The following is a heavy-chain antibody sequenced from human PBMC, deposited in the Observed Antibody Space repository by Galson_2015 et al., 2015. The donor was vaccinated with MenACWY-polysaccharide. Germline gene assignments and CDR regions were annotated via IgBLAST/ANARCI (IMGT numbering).Heavy chain of an antibody. D-gene: IGHD1-14*01. CDR3: ARDPPGGITAIDD. J-gene: IGHJ4*02. CDR2: INPNGGGT. Sequence: SVKVSCKASGYTFIDYYMHWVRQAPGQGLEWMGWINPNGGGTKYAQKFQGRVTMTRDTSISTVYMELSRLTSDDTALYYCARDPPGGITAIDDWGQGPLVTVSS. CDR1: GYTFIDYY. V-gene: IGHV1-2*02.